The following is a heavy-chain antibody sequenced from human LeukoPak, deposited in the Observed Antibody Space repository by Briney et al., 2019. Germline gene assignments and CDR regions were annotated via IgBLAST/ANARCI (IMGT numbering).Heavy chain of an antibody. J-gene: IGHJ4*02. CDR3: ARGIHYYDSSGYLASRAGLDY. V-gene: IGHV4-34*01. D-gene: IGHD3-22*01. CDR1: GGSISSYY. CDR2: INHSGST. Sequence: SETLSLTCTVSGGSISSYYWSWIRQPAGKGLEWIGEINHSGSTNYNPSLKSRVTISVDTSKNQFSLKLSSVTAADTAVYYCARGIHYYDSSGYLASRAGLDYWGQGTLVTVSS.